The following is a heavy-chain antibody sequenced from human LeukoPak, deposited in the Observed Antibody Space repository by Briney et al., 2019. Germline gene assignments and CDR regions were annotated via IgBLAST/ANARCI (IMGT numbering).Heavy chain of an antibody. CDR2: IYYSGST. V-gene: IGHV4-31*03. D-gene: IGHD3-22*01. Sequence: SETLSLTCTVSGGSISSGGYYWSWIRQHPGKGLEWIGYIYYSGSTYYNPSLKSRFTISVDTSKNQFSLKLSSVTAADTAVYYCARDRMNYDSSVYSFDYWGQGTLVTVSS. J-gene: IGHJ4*02. CDR1: GGSISSGGYY. CDR3: ARDRMNYDSSVYSFDY.